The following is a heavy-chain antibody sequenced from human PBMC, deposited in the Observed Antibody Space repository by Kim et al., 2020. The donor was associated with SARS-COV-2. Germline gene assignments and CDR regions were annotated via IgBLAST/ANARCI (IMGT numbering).Heavy chain of an antibody. CDR1: GFTFSSYA. CDR3: AKGGGIAVAGTHLDY. CDR2: ISGSGGST. D-gene: IGHD6-19*01. Sequence: GGSLRLSCAASGFTFSSYAMSWVRQAPGKGLEWVSAISGSGGSTYYADSVKGRFTISRDNSKNTLYLQMNSLRAEDTAVYYCAKGGGIAVAGTHLDYWGQGTLVTVSS. J-gene: IGHJ4*02. V-gene: IGHV3-23*01.